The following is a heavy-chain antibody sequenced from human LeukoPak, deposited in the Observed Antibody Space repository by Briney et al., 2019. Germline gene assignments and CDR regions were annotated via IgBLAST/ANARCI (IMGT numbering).Heavy chain of an antibody. Sequence: GASVKVSCKASGYTFTVSYIHWVRQAPGQGLEWMGWINPNSGVTNYAQKFRGRVTMTRDTSISTAYVELSRLRSDDTAVYYCARGYEGYDYWGQGTLVTVSS. V-gene: IGHV1-2*02. CDR2: INPNSGVT. CDR1: GYTFTVSY. D-gene: IGHD2-2*01. CDR3: ARGYEGYDY. J-gene: IGHJ4*02.